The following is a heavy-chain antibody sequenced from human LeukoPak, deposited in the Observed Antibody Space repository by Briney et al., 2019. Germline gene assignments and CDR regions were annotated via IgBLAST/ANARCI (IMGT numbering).Heavy chain of an antibody. CDR1: GGSISSYY. CDR3: ARDRDGYNYFDP. V-gene: IGHV4-59*01. D-gene: IGHD5-24*01. J-gene: IGHJ5*02. CDR2: IYYSGST. Sequence: SETLSLTCTVSGGSISSYYWSWIRQPPGKGLEWIGYIYYSGSTNYNPSLKSRVTISVDTSKNQFSLKLSSVTAADTAVYYCARDRDGYNYFDPWGRGTRVTVSS.